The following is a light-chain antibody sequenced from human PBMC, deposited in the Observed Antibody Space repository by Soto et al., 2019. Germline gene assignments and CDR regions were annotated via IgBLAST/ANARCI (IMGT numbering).Light chain of an antibody. CDR1: QNIDSW. Sequence: DIQVTQSHSTLSASVGDRVTISCRASQNIDSWLAWYQQKPGKAPKLLIYDASSLESGVPSRFSGSGSGTEFTLTISSLQHDDFATYYCQQYNRYPYSFGPGTKVDIK. CDR2: DAS. J-gene: IGKJ3*01. CDR3: QQYNRYPYS. V-gene: IGKV1-5*01.